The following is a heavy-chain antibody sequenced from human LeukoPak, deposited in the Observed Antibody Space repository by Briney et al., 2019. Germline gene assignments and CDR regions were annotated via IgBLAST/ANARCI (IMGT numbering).Heavy chain of an antibody. CDR2: ISDIGNT. CDR1: GFTLSSYA. D-gene: IGHD2-15*01. V-gene: IGHV3-23*01. Sequence: GGSLRLSCVASGFTLSSYAMSWVRQAPGKGLEWVSAISDIGNTYNTDSVKGRFTISRDSSTTTLFLQMNRLSPEDAAVYYCAKAPVTTCRGAFCYPFDYWGLGTLVTVSS. J-gene: IGHJ4*02. CDR3: AKAPVTTCRGAFCYPFDY.